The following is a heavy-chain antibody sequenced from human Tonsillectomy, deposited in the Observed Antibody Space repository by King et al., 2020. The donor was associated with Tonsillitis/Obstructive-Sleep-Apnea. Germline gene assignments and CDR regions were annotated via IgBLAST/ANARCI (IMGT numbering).Heavy chain of an antibody. J-gene: IGHJ4*02. CDR2: IIPVFGTA. CDR3: ARALGGITLMYFDY. Sequence: VQLVESGAEVKKPGSSVKVSCKASGGTFSSYAISWVRQAPGQGLEWMGGIIPVFGTANYAQTFQGRVTITADESTGTAYMELSSLRSDDTAVYYCARALGGITLMYFDYWGQGTLVTVSS. V-gene: IGHV1-69*01. CDR1: GGTFSSYA. D-gene: IGHD3-16*01.